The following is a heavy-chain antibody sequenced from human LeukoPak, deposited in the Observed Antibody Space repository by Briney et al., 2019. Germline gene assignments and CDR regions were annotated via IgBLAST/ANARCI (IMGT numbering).Heavy chain of an antibody. CDR1: GYTFTSYD. J-gene: IGHJ4*02. CDR3: ARGAPGSYCSGGSCPYFDY. D-gene: IGHD2-15*01. Sequence: ASVKVSCKDSGYTFTSYDINWVRQATGQGLEWMGWMNPNSGNTGYAQKFQGRVTMTRNTSITTAYMELSSLRSEDTAVYYCARGAPGSYCSGGSCPYFDYWGQGTLVTVSS. V-gene: IGHV1-8*01. CDR2: MNPNSGNT.